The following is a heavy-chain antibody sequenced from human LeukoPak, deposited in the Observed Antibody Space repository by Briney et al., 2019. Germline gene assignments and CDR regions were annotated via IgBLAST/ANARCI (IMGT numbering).Heavy chain of an antibody. CDR3: ASQSYKYDPDAFDI. CDR1: GGSFSGYY. Sequence: SETLSLTCAVYGGSFSGYYWSWIRQPPGKGLEWIGEINDSGRSNYKSSLKSRVTISEDTSKNQLSLKLSSVTAADTAVYYCASQSYKYDPDAFDIWGQGTMVTVSS. D-gene: IGHD3-22*01. V-gene: IGHV4-34*01. J-gene: IGHJ3*02. CDR2: INDSGRS.